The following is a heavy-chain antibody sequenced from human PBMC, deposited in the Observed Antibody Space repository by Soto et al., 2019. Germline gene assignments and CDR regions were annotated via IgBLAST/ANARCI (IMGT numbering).Heavy chain of an antibody. V-gene: IGHV3-21*01. CDR3: ARDLKRVPAAFDY. CDR2: ISSSSSYI. J-gene: IGHJ4*02. CDR1: GFTFSSYS. Sequence: GSLRLSCAASGFTFSSYSMNWVRQAPGKGLEWVSSISSSSSYIYYADSVKGRFTISRDNAKNSLYLQMNSLRAEDTAVYYCARDLKRVPAAFDYWGQGTLVTVSS. D-gene: IGHD2-2*01.